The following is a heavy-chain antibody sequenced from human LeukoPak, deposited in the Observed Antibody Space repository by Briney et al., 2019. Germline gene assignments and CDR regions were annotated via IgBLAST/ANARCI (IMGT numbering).Heavy chain of an antibody. J-gene: IGHJ4*02. CDR2: INHSGST. V-gene: IGHV4-34*01. CDR1: GGSFSGYY. CDR3: AGGVVVVAATPIH. D-gene: IGHD2-15*01. Sequence: PSETLSLTCAVYGGSFSGYYWSWIRQPPGKGLEWIGEINHSGSTNYNPSLKSRVTISVDTSENQFSLKLSSVTAADTAVYYCAGGVVVVAATPIHWGQGTLVTVSS.